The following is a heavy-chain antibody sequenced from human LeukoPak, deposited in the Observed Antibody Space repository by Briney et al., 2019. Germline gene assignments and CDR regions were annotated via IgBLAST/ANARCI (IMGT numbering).Heavy chain of an antibody. CDR1: GGFFRGYY. CDR3: ARVGSSGYDY. CDR2: INHRGST. V-gene: IGHV4-34*01. D-gene: IGHD6-25*01. J-gene: IGHJ4*02. Sequence: SETLSLTCAVYGGFFRGYYWRWIREPPGKGLEWIGEINHRGSTNYNPSLKSRVTISVDTSKNQFSLKLSSVTAADTAVYYCARVGSSGYDYWGQGTLVTVSS.